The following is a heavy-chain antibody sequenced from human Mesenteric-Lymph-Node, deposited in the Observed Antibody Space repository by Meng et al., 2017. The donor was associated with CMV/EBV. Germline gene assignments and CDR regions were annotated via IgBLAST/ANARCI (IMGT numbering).Heavy chain of an antibody. CDR2: VIPIFGTP. D-gene: IGHD1-14*01. CDR3: ARDRGSGLNLFDY. J-gene: IGHJ4*02. CDR1: RVSFNDYA. V-gene: IGHV1-69*05. Sequence: SRVSFNDYAISWVRQAPGQGLEWMGGVIPIFGTPNYAQKFQGRVTITTDASTSIAYMELSSLRSEDTAVYYCARDRGSGLNLFDYWGQGTLVTVSS.